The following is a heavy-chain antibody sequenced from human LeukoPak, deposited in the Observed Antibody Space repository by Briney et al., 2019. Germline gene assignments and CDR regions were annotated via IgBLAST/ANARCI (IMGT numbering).Heavy chain of an antibody. CDR2: IDPSDSYT. CDR1: GYSFTSHW. V-gene: IGHV5-10-1*01. J-gene: IGHJ6*02. Sequence: GESLKISCKGSGYSFTSHWISWVRQMPGKGLEWMGRIDPSDSYTNYSPSFQGHVTISADKSISTAYLQWSSLKASDTAMYYCARHFITISDYGMDVWGQGTTVTVSS. D-gene: IGHD3-9*01. CDR3: ARHFITISDYGMDV.